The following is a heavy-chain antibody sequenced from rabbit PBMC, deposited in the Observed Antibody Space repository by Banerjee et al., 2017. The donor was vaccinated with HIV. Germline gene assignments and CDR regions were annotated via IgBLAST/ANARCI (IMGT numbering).Heavy chain of an antibody. Sequence: QSLEESGGNLVKPGASLTLTCTASGFTLSSYVMCWVRQAPGKGLEWIACIYTGSGSAYYASWAKGRFTISKASSTTVTLQMTSLTAADTATYFCARSIGDGDIPDTTFNLWGQGTLVTVS. V-gene: IGHV1S40*01. J-gene: IGHJ4*01. CDR1: GFTLSSYV. D-gene: IGHD2-1*01. CDR2: IYTGSGSA. CDR3: ARSIGDGDIPDTTFNL.